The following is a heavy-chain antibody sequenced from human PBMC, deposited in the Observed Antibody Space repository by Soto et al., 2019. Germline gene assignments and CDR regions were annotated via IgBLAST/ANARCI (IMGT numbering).Heavy chain of an antibody. CDR3: ARDSSGWYSAFDI. CDR1: GGSISSYY. D-gene: IGHD6-19*01. V-gene: IGHV4-59*01. Sequence: SETLSLTCTVSGGSISSYYWSWIRQPPGKGLEWIGYIYYSGSTNYNPSLKSRVTISVDTSKNQFSLKLSSVTAADMAVYYCARDSSGWYSAFDIWGQGTMVTVSS. CDR2: IYYSGST. J-gene: IGHJ3*02.